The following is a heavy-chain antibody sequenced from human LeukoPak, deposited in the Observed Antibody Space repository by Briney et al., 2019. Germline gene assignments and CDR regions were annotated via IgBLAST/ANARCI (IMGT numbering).Heavy chain of an antibody. J-gene: IGHJ4*02. CDR2: IRSKAYGGTT. V-gene: IGHV3-49*04. Sequence: GGSLRLSCAASGFTFSNAWMSWVRQAPGKGLEWVGFIRSKAYGGTTEYAASVKGRFTISRDDSKSIAYLQMNSLKTEDTAVYYCTRARITMIVVVIADDYWGQGTLVTVSS. D-gene: IGHD3-22*01. CDR3: TRARITMIVVVIADDY. CDR1: GFTFSNAW.